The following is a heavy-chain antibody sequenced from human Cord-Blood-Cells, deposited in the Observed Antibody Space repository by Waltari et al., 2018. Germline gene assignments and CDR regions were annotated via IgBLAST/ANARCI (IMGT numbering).Heavy chain of an antibody. V-gene: IGHV1-18*04. J-gene: IGHJ3*02. CDR2: ISAYNGNT. Sequence: QVQLVQSGAEVKKPGASVKVSCKASGYTFTSYGISWVRQAPGQGLEWMGWISAYNGNTNYAQKLQGRVTMTTDTSTSTAYMELRSLRSDDTAVYYCARVDPITIFGVALEGLDAFDIWGQGTMVTVSS. D-gene: IGHD3-3*01. CDR1: GYTFTSYG. CDR3: ARVDPITIFGVALEGLDAFDI.